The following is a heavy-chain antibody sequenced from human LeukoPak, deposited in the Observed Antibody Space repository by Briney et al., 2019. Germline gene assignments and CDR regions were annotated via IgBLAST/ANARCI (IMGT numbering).Heavy chain of an antibody. J-gene: IGHJ4*02. V-gene: IGHV3-30*02. CDR2: IRSDGSNK. D-gene: IGHD3-10*01. Sequence: GGSLRLSCAGSGFSFSSYGMHWVRQAPGKGLEWMAFIRSDGSNKYYADSVKGRFTISRDNSKNTLYLQMNSLRAEDTAVYYCAKSVDGSGRDYWGQGTLVTVSS. CDR1: GFSFSSYG. CDR3: AKSVDGSGRDY.